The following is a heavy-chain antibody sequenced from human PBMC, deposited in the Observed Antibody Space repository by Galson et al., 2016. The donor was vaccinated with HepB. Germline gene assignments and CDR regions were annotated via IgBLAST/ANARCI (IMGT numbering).Heavy chain of an antibody. D-gene: IGHD2-21*01. V-gene: IGHV3-15*01. CDR2: IKSKSEGATT. J-gene: IGHJ3*01. CDR3: IRGIPSHLDDAFDV. Sequence: SLRLSCAASGFTFNNAWMTWVRQVSGKRLEWVGRIKSKSEGATTDYAAPVKGRISISRDDSKNMVYLQMNNVEIEDTGVYYCIRGIPSHLDDAFDVWGQGTMVTVSS. CDR1: GFTFNNAW.